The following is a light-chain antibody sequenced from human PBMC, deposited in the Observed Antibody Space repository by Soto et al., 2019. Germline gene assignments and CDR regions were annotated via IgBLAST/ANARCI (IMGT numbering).Light chain of an antibody. Sequence: DIPMTQSPSSLSASVGDRVTITCRASQSISSYLNWYQQKPGKAPKLLIYAASSLQSGVPSRFSDSGSGTDFTLTISSLQPEDCATYYCQQSYSTPPINFGQGTRLEIK. CDR3: QQSYSTPPIN. CDR2: AAS. J-gene: IGKJ5*01. V-gene: IGKV1-39*01. CDR1: QSISSY.